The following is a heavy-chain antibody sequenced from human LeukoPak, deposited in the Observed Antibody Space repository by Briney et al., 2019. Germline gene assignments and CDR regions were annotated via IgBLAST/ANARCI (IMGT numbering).Heavy chain of an antibody. V-gene: IGHV1-69*02. Sequence: ASVKVSCKASGGTFSSYTISWVRRAPGQGLEWMGRIIPILGIANYAQKFQGRVTITADKSTSTAYMELSSLRSEDTAVYYCATSRTIFGVVRSFDPWGQGTLVTVSS. D-gene: IGHD3-3*01. CDR2: IIPILGIA. CDR1: GGTFSSYT. J-gene: IGHJ5*02. CDR3: ATSRTIFGVVRSFDP.